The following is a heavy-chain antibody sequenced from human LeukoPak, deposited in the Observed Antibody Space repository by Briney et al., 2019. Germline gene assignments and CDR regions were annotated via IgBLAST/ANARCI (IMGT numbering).Heavy chain of an antibody. V-gene: IGHV3-7*01. CDR1: GFTFSSYW. Sequence: AGGSLRLSCAASGFTFSSYWMSWVRQAPGKGLEWVANIKQDGSEKYYVDSVKGRFTISRDNAKNSLYLQMNSLRAEDTAVYYCARDFFCGGSCWVYWGQGTLVTVSS. CDR3: ARDFFCGGSCWVY. CDR2: IKQDGSEK. J-gene: IGHJ4*02. D-gene: IGHD2-15*01.